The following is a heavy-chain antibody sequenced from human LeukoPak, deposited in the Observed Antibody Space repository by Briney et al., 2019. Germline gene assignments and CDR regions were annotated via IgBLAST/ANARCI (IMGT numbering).Heavy chain of an antibody. D-gene: IGHD2-2*02. CDR3: ARGPGVVVVPAAIWGGNWFDP. J-gene: IGHJ5*02. Sequence: PSRTLSLTCTVSGGSISSGGYYWSWIRQPPGKGLEWIGYIYHSGSTYYNPSLKSRVTISVDRSKNQFSLKLSSVTAADTAVYYCARGPGVVVVPAAIWGGNWFDPWGQGTLVTVSS. V-gene: IGHV4-30-2*01. CDR1: GGSISSGGYY. CDR2: IYHSGST.